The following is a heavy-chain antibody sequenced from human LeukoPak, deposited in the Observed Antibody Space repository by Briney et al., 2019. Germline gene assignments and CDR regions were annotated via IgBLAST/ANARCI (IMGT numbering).Heavy chain of an antibody. J-gene: IGHJ4*02. CDR2: MTTSRSSI. V-gene: IGHV3-21*01. CDR3: AREDQEGFDY. Sequence: GGSLRLSCAASGFTLSTYSMNWVRQAPGKGLEWVSSMTTSRSSIFYADSVKGRFTISRDNAKNSLYLQMNSLRADDTAVYYCAREDQEGFDYWGQGTLVTVSS. CDR1: GFTLSTYS.